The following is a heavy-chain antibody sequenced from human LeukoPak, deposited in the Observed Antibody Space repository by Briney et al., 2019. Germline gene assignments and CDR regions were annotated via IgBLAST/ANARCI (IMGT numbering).Heavy chain of an antibody. J-gene: IGHJ3*02. CDR1: GGSISSGGYS. CDR3: ARSTLHAFDI. CDR2: IYYSGST. D-gene: IGHD5/OR15-5a*01. Sequence: PSETLSLTCAVSGGSISSGGYSWSWIRQPPGKGLEWIGYIYYSGSTYYNPSLKSRVTISVDTSKNQFSLKLSSVTAADTAVYYCARSTLHAFDIWGQGTMVTVSS. V-gene: IGHV4-30-4*07.